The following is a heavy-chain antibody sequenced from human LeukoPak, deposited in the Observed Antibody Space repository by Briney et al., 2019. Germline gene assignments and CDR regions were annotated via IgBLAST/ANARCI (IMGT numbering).Heavy chain of an antibody. CDR2: ISYDGSNK. CDR1: GFTFSSYA. D-gene: IGHD3-10*01. V-gene: IGHV3-30-3*01. CDR3: SMVRGGDY. J-gene: IGHJ4*02. Sequence: GGSLRLSCAASGFTFSSYAMHWVRQAPGKGLEWVAVISYDGSNKYYADSVKGRFTISRDNSKNTLYLQMNSLRAEDTAVYYCSMVRGGDYWGQGTLVTVSS.